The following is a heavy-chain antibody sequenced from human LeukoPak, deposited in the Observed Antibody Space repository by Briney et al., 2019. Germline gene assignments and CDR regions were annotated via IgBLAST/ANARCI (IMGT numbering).Heavy chain of an antibody. Sequence: SETLSLTCTVSGGSISDYFWSWIRQPPGKGLEWVGYVFYNGSTNYNPSLKSRVTISVDTSKNQFSLKLSSVTAADTAVYYCAREPDYDFWYAFDIWGQGTMVTVSS. J-gene: IGHJ3*02. V-gene: IGHV4-59*12. CDR2: VFYNGST. CDR3: AREPDYDFWYAFDI. CDR1: GGSISDYF. D-gene: IGHD3-3*01.